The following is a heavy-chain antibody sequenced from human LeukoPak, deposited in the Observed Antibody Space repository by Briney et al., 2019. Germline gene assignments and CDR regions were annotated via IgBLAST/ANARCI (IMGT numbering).Heavy chain of an antibody. CDR1: GFVFSNYA. D-gene: IGHD6-13*01. J-gene: IGHJ6*02. CDR2: VSFDGTNK. V-gene: IGHV3-30-3*01. CDR3: ARGGIAEVEFYYYGMDV. Sequence: GGSLRLSCSASGFVFSNYAMFWARQAPGKGLEWVAVVSFDGTNKEYAATVRGLFTVSRDNSKNTLYLRMNSLRPGDTAVYYCARGGIAEVEFYYYGMDVWGQGTTVAV.